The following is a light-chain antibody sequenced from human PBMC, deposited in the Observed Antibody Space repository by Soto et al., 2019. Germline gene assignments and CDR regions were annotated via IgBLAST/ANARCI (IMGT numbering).Light chain of an antibody. Sequence: DIQLTQSPSFLSASVGDRVTITCRASQGISSYLAWYQQKPGKAPKLLVYAASTLESGVPSRFSGSGFGTEFTLTISSLQPEDFATFYCQQLESYPLTCGGGTKVEIK. CDR2: AAS. J-gene: IGKJ4*01. CDR1: QGISSY. V-gene: IGKV1-9*01. CDR3: QQLESYPLT.